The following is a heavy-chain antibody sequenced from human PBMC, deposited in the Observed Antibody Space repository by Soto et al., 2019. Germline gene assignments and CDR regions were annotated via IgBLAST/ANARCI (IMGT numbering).Heavy chain of an antibody. CDR2: IIPLFGTA. CDR3: DRGQYQLLSGAYYSYGMDF. V-gene: IGHV1-69*01. J-gene: IGHJ6*02. CDR1: GGSFSSYA. Sequence: QGQLVQSGAVVKKPGSSVKVSCKASGGSFSSYAISCVRQAPGQGIEWMGGIIPLFGTANYAQKFQGRVTITADETTSTSDMELSSLRSEDTAVYYCDRGQYQLLSGAYYSYGMDFWGQGTTGNVSS. D-gene: IGHD2-2*01.